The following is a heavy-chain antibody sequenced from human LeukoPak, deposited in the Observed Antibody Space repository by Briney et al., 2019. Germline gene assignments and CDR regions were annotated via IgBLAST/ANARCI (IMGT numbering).Heavy chain of an antibody. CDR3: ARGIWFGDQLGLHFDY. CDR1: GYTFTSYY. D-gene: IGHD3-10*01. Sequence: ASVKVSCKASGYTFTSYYMHSVRQAPGQGLEWMGVINPSGGSTSYAQKFQGRVTMTRDTSTSTVYMELSSLRSEDTAVYYCARGIWFGDQLGLHFDYWGQGTLVTVSS. J-gene: IGHJ4*02. CDR2: INPSGGST. V-gene: IGHV1-46*01.